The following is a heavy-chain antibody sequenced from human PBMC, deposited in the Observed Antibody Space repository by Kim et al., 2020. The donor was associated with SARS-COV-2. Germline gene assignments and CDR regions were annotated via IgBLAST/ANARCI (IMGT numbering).Heavy chain of an antibody. J-gene: IGHJ4*02. CDR1: GFNFNAFG. V-gene: IGHV3-73*01. CDR2: IRNKGNNYAT. D-gene: IGHD5-18*01. CDR3: SGSRDGYRSDY. Sequence: GGSLKLSCAASGFNFNAFGVHWVRQASGKGLEWVGRIRNKGNNYATTYAASGKGRFTISRDDSKNTAYLQMNSLKTEDTAMYYCSGSRDGYRSDYWGQGT.